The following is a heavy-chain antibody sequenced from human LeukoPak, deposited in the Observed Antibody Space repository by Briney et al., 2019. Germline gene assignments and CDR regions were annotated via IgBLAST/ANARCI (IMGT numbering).Heavy chain of an antibody. J-gene: IGHJ6*04. CDR2: IFRSGTI. D-gene: IGHD6-25*01. CDR3: ARDATPMHSSGWVYMDV. CDR1: GLTVSNNY. Sequence: GGSLRLSCAASGLTVSNNYMIWVRQAPGKGLEWVSVIFRSGTIYYADSVKGRFTISRDNSKNTLSLQMNSLRVEDTAVYYCARDATPMHSSGWVYMDVWGKGTTVTISS. V-gene: IGHV3-53*01.